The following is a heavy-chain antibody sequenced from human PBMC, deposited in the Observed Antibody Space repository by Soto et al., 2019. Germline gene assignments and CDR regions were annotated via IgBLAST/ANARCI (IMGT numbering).Heavy chain of an antibody. V-gene: IGHV3-74*01. D-gene: IGHD2-15*01. CDR3: ARGDCVGGTCYSLAGSFYYDMDV. CDR2: ISSDGSVS. CDR1: GFTFSHYW. Sequence: EVQLVESGGGLVQPGGSLRLSCAASGFTFSHYWMYWVRQAPGKGLVWVSRISSDGSVSSYADSVKGRLTISRDNVKNARYLQMDSLRAEATAVYYCARGDCVGGTCYSLAGSFYYDMDVWGKGTTVTVFS. J-gene: IGHJ6*03.